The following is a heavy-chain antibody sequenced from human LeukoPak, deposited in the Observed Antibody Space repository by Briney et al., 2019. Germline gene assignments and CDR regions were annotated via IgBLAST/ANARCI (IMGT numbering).Heavy chain of an antibody. D-gene: IGHD2-2*02. J-gene: IGHJ3*02. V-gene: IGHV3-23*01. CDR3: AKDLCSSTSCYKRYGAFDI. CDR2: ISGSGGST. CDR1: GFTFSSYA. Sequence: SGGSLRLSCAASGFTFSSYAMSWVRQAPGKGLEWVSAISGSGGSTYYADSVKGRFTISRDNSKNTLYLQMNSLGAEDTAVYYCAKDLCSSTSCYKRYGAFDIWGQGTMVTVSS.